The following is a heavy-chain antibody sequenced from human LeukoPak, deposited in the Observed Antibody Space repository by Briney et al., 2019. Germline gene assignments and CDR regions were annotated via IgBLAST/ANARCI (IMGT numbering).Heavy chain of an antibody. CDR1: GFSFSTYD. D-gene: IGHD3-22*01. CDR2: IGTAGDT. J-gene: IGHJ4*02. V-gene: IGHV3-13*01. CDR3: ARAGFDSSGYKVVFDY. Sequence: GGSLRLSCAASGFSFSTYDMHWVRQATGKALEWVSAIGTAGDTYYLDSVKGRFTISRENAKNTLYLRMNSLRDGDTAVYYCARAGFDSSGYKVVFDYWGQGTLVTVSS.